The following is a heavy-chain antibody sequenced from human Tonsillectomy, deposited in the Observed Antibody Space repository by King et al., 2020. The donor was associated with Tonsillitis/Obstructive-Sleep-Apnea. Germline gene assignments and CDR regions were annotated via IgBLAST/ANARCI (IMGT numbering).Heavy chain of an antibody. Sequence: QLVESGGGLVQPGGSLRLSCAASGFTFSTHWMSWVRQAPGKGLEWVANIKEDGSEEDYVDSVKGRFTISRDNTKNSLYLQMSSLRDEDTAVYYCAREFRSSGYSYREGHFDLWGRGTLVTVSS. D-gene: IGHD3-22*01. CDR2: IKEDGSEE. V-gene: IGHV3-7*03. J-gene: IGHJ2*01. CDR1: GFTFSTHW. CDR3: AREFRSSGYSYREGHFDL.